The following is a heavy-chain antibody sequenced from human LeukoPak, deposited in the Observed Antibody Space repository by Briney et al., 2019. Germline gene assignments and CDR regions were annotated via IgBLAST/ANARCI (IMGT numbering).Heavy chain of an antibody. J-gene: IGHJ3*02. V-gene: IGHV7-4-1*02. D-gene: IGHD3-16*01. CDR2: VNTYNGNP. CDR1: GYTFSNYA. CDR3: VSMGSDGFDI. Sequence: ASVKVSCKASGYTFSNYAMNWVRQAPGQGLEFMGLVNTYNGNPTYAQAFTGRFVFSVDTSVSTAYLQISSLKTEDTAVSYCVSMGSDGFDIWGQGTMIIVSS.